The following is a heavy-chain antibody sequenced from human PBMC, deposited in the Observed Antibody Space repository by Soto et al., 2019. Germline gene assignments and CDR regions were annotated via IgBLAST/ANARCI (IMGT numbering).Heavy chain of an antibody. Sequence: QVQLQESGPGLVKPSETLSLTCTVSGGSISSYYWSWIRQPPGKGLEWIGYIYYSGSTNYNPSLKCRVTISVDTSKNQFSLKLSSVTAADTAVYYCARGVRYFDWSPDAFDIWGQGTMVTVSS. CDR2: IYYSGST. CDR1: GGSISSYY. V-gene: IGHV4-59*01. CDR3: ARGVRYFDWSPDAFDI. J-gene: IGHJ3*02. D-gene: IGHD3-9*01.